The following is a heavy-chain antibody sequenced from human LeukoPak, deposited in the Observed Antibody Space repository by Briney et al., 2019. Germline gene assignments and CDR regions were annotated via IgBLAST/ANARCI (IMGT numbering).Heavy chain of an antibody. CDR1: GVTFSTYP. CDR2: IIPIFGTT. V-gene: IGHV1-69*05. J-gene: IGHJ5*02. CDR3: ARCLGECQLVSWFDP. D-gene: IGHD3-16*01. Sequence: SVKVSCKASGVTFSTYPISWVRLAPGQGLEWMGGIIPIFGTTNYGQKFQGRVTITTDESTSTAYMELSSLRSEDTAVYYCARCLGECQLVSWFDPWGQGTLVTVSS.